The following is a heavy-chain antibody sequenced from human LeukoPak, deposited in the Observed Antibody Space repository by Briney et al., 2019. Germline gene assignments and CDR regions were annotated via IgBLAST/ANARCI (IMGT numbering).Heavy chain of an antibody. J-gene: IGHJ6*03. CDR2: IVPIFGTA. Sequence: ASVKVSCKASGGTFSSYAISWVRQAPGQGLEWMGGIVPIFGTANYAQKFQGRVTITTDESTSTAYMELSSLRSEDTAVYYCARVRGDYMDVWGKGTTVTVSS. CDR1: GGTFSSYA. V-gene: IGHV1-69*05. CDR3: ARVRGDYMDV.